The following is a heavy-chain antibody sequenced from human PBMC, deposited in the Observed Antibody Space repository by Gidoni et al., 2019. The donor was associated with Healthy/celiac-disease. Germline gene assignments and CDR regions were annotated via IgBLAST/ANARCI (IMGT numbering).Heavy chain of an antibody. J-gene: IGHJ4*02. D-gene: IGHD3-16*01. CDR1: GFTVSSND. CDR2: IYSGGST. Sequence: EVQLVESGGGLVQPGGSLRLSCAASGFTVSSNDMSWVRQAPGKGLEWVSVIYSGGSTYYADSVKGRFTISRDNSKNTLYLQMNSLRAEDTAVYYCASLRGGAHFDYWGQGTLVTVSS. CDR3: ASLRGGAHFDY. V-gene: IGHV3-66*02.